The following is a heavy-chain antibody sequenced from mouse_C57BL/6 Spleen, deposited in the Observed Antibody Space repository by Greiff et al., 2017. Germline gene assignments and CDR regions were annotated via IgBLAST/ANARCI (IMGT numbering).Heavy chain of an antibody. CDR2: IDPNSGGT. J-gene: IGHJ4*01. CDR3: AGGANSYYAMDY. CDR1: GYTFTSYW. D-gene: IGHD1-1*01. Sequence: VQLQQSGAELVKPGASVKLSCKASGYTFTSYWMHWVKQRPGRGLEWIGWIDPNSGGTKYHEKFKGKATLTADKTSSTAYMQLSSLTSEDSAVCYCAGGANSYYAMDYWGQGTSVTVSS. V-gene: IGHV1-72*01.